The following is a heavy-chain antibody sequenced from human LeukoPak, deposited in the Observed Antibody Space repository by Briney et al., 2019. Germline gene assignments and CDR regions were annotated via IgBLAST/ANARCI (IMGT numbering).Heavy chain of an antibody. D-gene: IGHD3-22*01. Sequence: EGSLRLSCAASGFTFSSYSMNWVRQAPGKGLEWVSYISSSSSTIYHADSVKGRFTISRDNAKNSLYLQMNSLRDEDTAVYYCARDSPNYYDSSGTSPYYYYYYGMDVWGQGTTVTVSS. J-gene: IGHJ6*02. V-gene: IGHV3-48*02. CDR1: GFTFSSYS. CDR3: ARDSPNYYDSSGTSPYYYYYYGMDV. CDR2: ISSSSSTI.